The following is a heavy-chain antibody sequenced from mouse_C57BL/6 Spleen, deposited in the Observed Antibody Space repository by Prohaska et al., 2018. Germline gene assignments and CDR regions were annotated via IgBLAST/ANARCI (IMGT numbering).Heavy chain of an antibody. J-gene: IGHJ1*03. CDR2: INSDGMAI. CDR3: MRYGNYWYFDV. V-gene: IGHV11-2*01. CDR1: GFTFSGFW. Sequence: EVQLLETGGGLVQPGGSRGLSCEGSGFTFSGFWMSWVRQTPGKTLEWIGDINSDGMAINYEPSIKERFTIFRANDKSTLYLQMSNVRSEDTATYFCMRYGNYWYFDVWGTGTTVTVSS. D-gene: IGHD2-1*01.